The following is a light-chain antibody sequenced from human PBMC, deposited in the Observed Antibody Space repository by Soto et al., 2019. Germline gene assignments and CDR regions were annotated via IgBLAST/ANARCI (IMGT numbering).Light chain of an antibody. J-gene: IGKJ1*01. CDR1: QSVLYSSNNKNY. CDR2: WAS. Sequence: DIVMTQSPDSLAVSLGERATINCKSSQSVLYSSNNKNYLACYHQKPGQPPNLLIYWASTRESGVPDRFSGSGSGTDFTLTISSLQAEDVAVYYCQQYYSTRTFGQGTKVEIK. V-gene: IGKV4-1*01. CDR3: QQYYSTRT.